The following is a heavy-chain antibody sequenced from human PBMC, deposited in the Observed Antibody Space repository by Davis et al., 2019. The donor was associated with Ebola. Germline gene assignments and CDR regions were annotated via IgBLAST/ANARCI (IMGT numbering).Heavy chain of an antibody. Sequence: GSLRLSCAVSGFTFDHYGMTWVRQAPGKGLEWVSGISWNGEITGYVELVQGRFTISRDNAKNSLYLQMNSLRAEDTGLYYCARRVYDSSGYYYFDYWGQGTLVTVSS. V-gene: IGHV3-20*04. CDR2: ISWNGEIT. D-gene: IGHD3-22*01. CDR1: GFTFDHYG. J-gene: IGHJ4*02. CDR3: ARRVYDSSGYYYFDY.